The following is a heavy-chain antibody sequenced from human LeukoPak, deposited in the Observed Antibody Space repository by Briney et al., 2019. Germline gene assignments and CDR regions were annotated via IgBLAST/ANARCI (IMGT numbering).Heavy chain of an antibody. CDR3: TKDITPGGTDV. CDR2: IWYDGSNK. Sequence: PGGSLRLSCAASGFTFSSYGMHWVRQAPGKGLEWVAVIWYDGSNKYYADSVKGRFTISRDNSKNTLYLQMNSLRVEDTALYYCTKDITPGGTDVWGQGTTVIVSS. CDR1: GFTFSSYG. V-gene: IGHV3-30*02. J-gene: IGHJ6*02. D-gene: IGHD1-14*01.